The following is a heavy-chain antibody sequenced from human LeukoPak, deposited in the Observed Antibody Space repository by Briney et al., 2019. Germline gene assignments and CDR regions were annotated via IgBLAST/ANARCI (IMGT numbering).Heavy chain of an antibody. D-gene: IGHD3-10*01. CDR3: ARERGTMVRGVFYGMDV. CDR2: INPNSGGT. V-gene: IGHV1-2*06. CDR1: GYTFTGYY. J-gene: IGHJ6*02. Sequence: GASVKVSCKASGYTFTGYYMHWVRQAPGQGLEWMGRINPNSGGTNYAQKFQGRVTMTRDTSISTAYMELSRLRSDDTAVYYCARERGTMVRGVFYGMDVWGQGTTVTVSS.